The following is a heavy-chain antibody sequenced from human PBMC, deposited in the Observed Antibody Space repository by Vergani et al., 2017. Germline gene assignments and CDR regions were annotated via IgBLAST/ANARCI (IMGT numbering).Heavy chain of an antibody. CDR3: ARGGITIFGVVIEEDAVDI. Sequence: QVQLQESGPGLVKPSGTLSLTCAVSGGSISSSNWRSWVRQPPGKGLEWIGEIYHSGSTNYNPPLKSRVTISVDKSKNQFSLKLSSWTAADTAVYYCARGGITIFGVVIEEDAVDIWGQGTMVTVSS. CDR1: GGSISSSNW. CDR2: IYHSGST. V-gene: IGHV4-4*02. D-gene: IGHD3-3*01. J-gene: IGHJ3*02.